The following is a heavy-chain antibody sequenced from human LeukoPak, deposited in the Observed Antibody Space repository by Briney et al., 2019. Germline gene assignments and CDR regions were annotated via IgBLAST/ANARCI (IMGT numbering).Heavy chain of an antibody. CDR1: GYSFTSYW. CDR3: ARHVELRTGYYYYYYMDV. CDR2: IYPGDSDT. D-gene: IGHD1-7*01. V-gene: IGHV5-51*01. Sequence: GESLKISCKGSGYSFTSYWIGWVRQMPGKGLEWMGIIYPGDSDTRYSPSFQGQVTISADKSISTAYLQWSSLKASDTAMYYCARHVELRTGYYYYYYMDVWGKGTTVTVSS. J-gene: IGHJ6*03.